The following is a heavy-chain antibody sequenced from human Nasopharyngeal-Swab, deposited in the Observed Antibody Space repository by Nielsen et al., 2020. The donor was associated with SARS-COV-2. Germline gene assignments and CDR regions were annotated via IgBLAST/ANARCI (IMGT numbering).Heavy chain of an antibody. J-gene: IGHJ6*02. V-gene: IGHV3-7*05. Sequence: GESLKISCAASGFTFSSYWMSWVRQDPGKGLEWVANIKQDGSEKYYVDSVKGRFTISRDNAKNSLYLQMNSLRAEDTAVYYCARVGYYGSGSYYNSYYYGMDVWGQGATVTVSS. CDR2: IKQDGSEK. CDR3: ARVGYYGSGSYYNSYYYGMDV. CDR1: GFTFSSYW. D-gene: IGHD3-10*01.